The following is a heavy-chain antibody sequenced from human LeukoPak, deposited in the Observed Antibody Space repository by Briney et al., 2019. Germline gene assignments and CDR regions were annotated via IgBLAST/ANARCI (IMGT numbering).Heavy chain of an antibody. Sequence: PSETLSLTCAVYGGSFSGYYWSWIRQPPGKGLEWIGYIYYSGSTDYNPSLKSRVTISVDTSKNQFSLKLSSVTAADTAVYYCARAGYGSGSYYYYFDYWGQGTLVTVSS. CDR2: IYYSGST. CDR3: ARAGYGSGSYYYYFDY. J-gene: IGHJ4*02. CDR1: GGSFSGYY. V-gene: IGHV4-59*01. D-gene: IGHD3-10*01.